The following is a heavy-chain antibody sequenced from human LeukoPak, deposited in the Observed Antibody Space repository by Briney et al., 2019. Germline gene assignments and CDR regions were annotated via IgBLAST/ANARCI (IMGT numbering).Heavy chain of an antibody. J-gene: IGHJ4*02. CDR3: AREGIAARSIDY. D-gene: IGHD6-6*01. CDR2: INRSGST. V-gene: IGHV4-34*01. Sequence: SETLSLTCAVYGGSFSGYYWSWIRQPPGKGLEWIGEINRSGSTNYNPSLKSRVTISVDTSKNQFSLKLSSVTAADTAVYYCAREGIAARSIDYWGQGTLVTVSS. CDR1: GGSFSGYY.